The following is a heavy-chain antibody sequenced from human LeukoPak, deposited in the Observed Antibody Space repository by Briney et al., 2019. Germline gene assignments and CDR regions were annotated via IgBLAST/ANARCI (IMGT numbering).Heavy chain of an antibody. CDR3: ARGLTTVTTSPNWYFDL. J-gene: IGHJ2*01. Sequence: PSETLSLTCTVSGYSISSGYYRGWIRQPPGKGLEWIGSIYHSGSTYYNPSLKSRVPISVDTSKNQFSLKLSSVSAADTAVYYCARGLTTVTTSPNWYFDLWGRGTLVTVSS. D-gene: IGHD4-17*01. CDR2: IYHSGST. V-gene: IGHV4-38-2*02. CDR1: GYSISSGYY.